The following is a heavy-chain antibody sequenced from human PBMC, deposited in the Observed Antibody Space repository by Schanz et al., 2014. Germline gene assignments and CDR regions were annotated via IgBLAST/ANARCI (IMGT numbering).Heavy chain of an antibody. J-gene: IGHJ4*02. Sequence: EVQLVESGGDLVQPGGSLRLSCSASGFTFSDYWMSWVRQAPGKGPEWVSAISGSGGSTYYADSVKGRFTISRDNAKNSLYLQMNSLRPEDTAVYYCAKYRGYYRVSGSYRELEYWGQGTLVTVSS. CDR2: ISGSGGST. D-gene: IGHD3-10*01. CDR3: AKYRGYYRVSGSYRELEY. CDR1: GFTFSDYW. V-gene: IGHV3-23*04.